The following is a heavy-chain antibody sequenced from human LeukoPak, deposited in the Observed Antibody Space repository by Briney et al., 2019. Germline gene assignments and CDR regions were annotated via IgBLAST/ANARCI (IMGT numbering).Heavy chain of an antibody. Sequence: SETLSLTCAVSGGSISSSNWWSWVRQPPGKGLEWFGEIYHSGSTNYNPSLKSRVTISVDKSKNQFSLKLSSVTAADTAVYYCARTAIGDYYYGMDVWGQGTTVTASS. CDR3: ARTAIGDYYYGMDV. D-gene: IGHD2-2*02. J-gene: IGHJ6*02. CDR1: GGSISSSNW. CDR2: IYHSGST. V-gene: IGHV4-4*02.